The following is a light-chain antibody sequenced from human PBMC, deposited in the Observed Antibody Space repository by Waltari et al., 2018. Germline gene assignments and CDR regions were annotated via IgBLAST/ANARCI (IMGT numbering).Light chain of an antibody. CDR3: QVWDTTSNHVV. Sequence: SYVLTQPPSVSVAPGKTARITCGGNNTGSKSVHWYQQKPGQAPLLVVYDDRDRPSGIPERFSASNSGNTATMTISRVEDGDEADYYCQVWDTTSNHVVFGGGTKLTVL. V-gene: IGLV3-21*03. J-gene: IGLJ2*01. CDR2: DDR. CDR1: NTGSKS.